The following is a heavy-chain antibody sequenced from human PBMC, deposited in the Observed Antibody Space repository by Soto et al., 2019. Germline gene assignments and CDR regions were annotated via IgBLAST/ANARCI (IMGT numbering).Heavy chain of an antibody. CDR1: GFTFDDYT. CDR3: AKDMYCSGGSCYGFDY. J-gene: IGHJ4*02. V-gene: IGHV3-43*01. D-gene: IGHD2-15*01. Sequence: EVQLVESGGVVVQPGGSLRLSCAASGFTFDDYTMHWVRQAPGKGLEWVSLISWDGGSTYYADSVKSRFTISRDNSKNSLYLQMNSLRTEDTALYYCAKDMYCSGGSCYGFDYWGQGTLVTVSS. CDR2: ISWDGGST.